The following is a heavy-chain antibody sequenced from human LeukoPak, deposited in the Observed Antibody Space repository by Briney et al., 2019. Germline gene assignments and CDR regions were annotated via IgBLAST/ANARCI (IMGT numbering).Heavy chain of an antibody. J-gene: IGHJ4*02. Sequence: GGSLRLSCTASGFTFGDYAMSWVRQAPGKGLEWVGFIRSKAYGGTTEYAASVKGRFTISRDDSTSIAYLQMNSLKTEDTAVYYCTRDRDVEMATIFVYWGQGTLVTVSS. V-gene: IGHV3-49*04. D-gene: IGHD5-24*01. CDR3: TRDRDVEMATIFVY. CDR1: GFTFGDYA. CDR2: IRSKAYGGTT.